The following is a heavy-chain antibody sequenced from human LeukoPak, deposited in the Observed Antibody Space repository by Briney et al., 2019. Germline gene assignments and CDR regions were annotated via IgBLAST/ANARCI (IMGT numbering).Heavy chain of an antibody. CDR2: INPNSGGT. CDR3: ARTNYDFWSGYHWFDP. Sequence: ASVKVSCKASGYTFTGYYMHWVRQAPGQGLEWMGWINPNSGGTNYAQKFQGRVTMTRDTSISTAYMELSRLRSDDTAVYYCARTNYDFWSGYHWFDPWGQGTLVTVSS. CDR1: GYTFTGYY. J-gene: IGHJ5*02. V-gene: IGHV1-2*02. D-gene: IGHD3-3*01.